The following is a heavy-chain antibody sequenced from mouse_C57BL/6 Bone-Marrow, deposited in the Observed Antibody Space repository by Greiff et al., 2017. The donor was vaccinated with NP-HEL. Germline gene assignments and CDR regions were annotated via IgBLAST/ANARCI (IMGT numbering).Heavy chain of an antibody. CDR1: GYTFTDYN. D-gene: IGHD2-5*01. Sequence: EVQLQQSGPELVKPGASVKIPCKASGYTFTDYNMDWVKQSHGKSLEWIGDINPNNGGTIYNQKFKGKATLTVDKSSSTAYMELRSLTSEDTAVYYCARREPYYSNYVGLFDYWGQGTTLTVSS. CDR2: INPNNGGT. V-gene: IGHV1-18*01. CDR3: ARREPYYSNYVGLFDY. J-gene: IGHJ2*01.